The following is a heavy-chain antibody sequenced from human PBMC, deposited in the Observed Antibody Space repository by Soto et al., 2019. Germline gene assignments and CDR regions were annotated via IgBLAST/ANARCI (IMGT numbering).Heavy chain of an antibody. CDR3: ARLLSDFGLGGYYYYMDV. CDR2: IYYSGST. CDR1: GGSISSSSYY. V-gene: IGHV4-39*01. Sequence: SETLSLTCTVSGGSISSSSYYWGWIRQPPGKGLEWIGSIYYSGSTYYNPSLKSRVTISVDTSKNQFSLKLSSVTAADTAVYYCARLLSDFGLGGYYYYMDVWGKGTTVTVSS. J-gene: IGHJ6*03. D-gene: IGHD3-16*01.